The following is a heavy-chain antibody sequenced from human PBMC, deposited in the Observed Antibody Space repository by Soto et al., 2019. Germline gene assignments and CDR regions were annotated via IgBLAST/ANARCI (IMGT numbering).Heavy chain of an antibody. CDR1: GGSIGSGGYY. J-gene: IGHJ4*02. CDR3: GYRYYDSRIY. Sequence: SDTLSLTCTVSGGSIGSGGYYWSWIRQHPGKGLEWIGYIYYSGSTYYNPSLKSRVTISVDTSKNQFSLKLSSVTAADTAVYYCGYRYYDSRIYWGQGTLVTVSS. CDR2: IYYSGST. V-gene: IGHV4-31*03. D-gene: IGHD3-22*01.